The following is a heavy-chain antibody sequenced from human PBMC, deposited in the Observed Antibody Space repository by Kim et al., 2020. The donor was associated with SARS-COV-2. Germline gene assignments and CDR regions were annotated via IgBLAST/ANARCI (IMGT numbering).Heavy chain of an antibody. V-gene: IGHV1-2*06. CDR1: GYTFTGYY. CDR2: INPNSGGT. Sequence: ASVKVSCKASGYTFTGYYMHWVRQAPGQGLEWMGRINPNSGGTNYAQKFQGRVTMTRDTAISTAYMELSRLRSDDTALYYRAILRRGFGSGGFLKYYGMD. D-gene: IGHD3-10*01. J-gene: IGHJ6*01. CDR3: AILRRGFGSGGFLKYYGMD.